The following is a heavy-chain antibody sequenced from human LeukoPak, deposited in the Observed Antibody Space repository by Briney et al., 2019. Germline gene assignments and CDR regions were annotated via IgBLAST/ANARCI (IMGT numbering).Heavy chain of an antibody. J-gene: IGHJ6*02. CDR3: ARGVSRYYYGMDV. CDR1: GGSISSGGYY. CDR2: IYYSGST. V-gene: IGHV4-31*03. Sequence: SQTLSLTCTVSGGSISSGGYYWSWIRQHPGKGLEWIGYIYYSGSTNYNPSLKSRVTISVDTSKNQFSLKLSSVTAADTAVYYCARGVSRYYYGMDVWGQGTTVTVSS. D-gene: IGHD3-16*01.